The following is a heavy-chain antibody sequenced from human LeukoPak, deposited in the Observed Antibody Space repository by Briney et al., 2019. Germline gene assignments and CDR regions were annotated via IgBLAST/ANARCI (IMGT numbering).Heavy chain of an antibody. Sequence: SETLSLTCAVSGGSISSSNWWSWVRQPPGKGLEWIGEIYHSGSTNYNPSLKSRVTISVDKSKNQFSLKLSSVTAADTAVYYCASSPHCSSTSCRPFDYWGQGTLVTVSS. V-gene: IGHV4-4*02. J-gene: IGHJ4*02. CDR3: ASSPHCSSTSCRPFDY. D-gene: IGHD2-2*01. CDR1: GGSISSSNW. CDR2: IYHSGST.